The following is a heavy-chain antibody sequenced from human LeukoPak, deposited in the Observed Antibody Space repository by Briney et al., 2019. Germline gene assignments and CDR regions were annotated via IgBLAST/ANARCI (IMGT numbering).Heavy chain of an antibody. CDR2: ISSSNSSI. CDR1: GFTFSSCS. CDR3: ARRVTPNSFDY. V-gene: IGHV3-21*01. J-gene: IGHJ4*02. Sequence: GGSLRLSCAASGFTFSSCSMNWVRQAPGKGLEWVSSISSSNSSIYYADSVKGRFTISRDNAKNSLYLQMNSLRAEDTAVYYCARRVTPNSFDYWGQGTLVTVSS. D-gene: IGHD2-21*02.